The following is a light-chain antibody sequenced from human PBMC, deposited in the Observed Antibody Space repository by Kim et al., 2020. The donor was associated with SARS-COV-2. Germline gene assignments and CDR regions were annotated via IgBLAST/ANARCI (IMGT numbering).Light chain of an antibody. J-gene: IGKJ4*01. CDR3: QQYGNSFT. CDR2: GAS. V-gene: IGKV3-20*01. Sequence: EIVLTQSPGTLSLSPGERATLSCRASQSVSSSYLAWYQQKPGQAPRLLIYGASSRATGIPDSFSGSGSGTDFTLTISRLEPEDFAVYYCQQYGNSFTFGGGTKVDIK. CDR1: QSVSSSY.